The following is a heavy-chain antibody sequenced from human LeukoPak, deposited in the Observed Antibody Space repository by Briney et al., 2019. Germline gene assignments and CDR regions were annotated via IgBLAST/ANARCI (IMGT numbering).Heavy chain of an antibody. V-gene: IGHV3-11*01. CDR3: ARGSGMAAAGPTPSFDY. CDR2: ISSSGSTI. CDR1: GFTFNNYY. J-gene: IGHJ4*02. Sequence: GGFLRLSCTASGFTFNNYYMSWIRQAPGKGLEWVSYISSSGSTIYYADSVKGRFTISRDNAKNSLFLQMNSLRAEDTALYYCARGSGMAAAGPTPSFDYWGQGTLVSVSS. D-gene: IGHD6-13*01.